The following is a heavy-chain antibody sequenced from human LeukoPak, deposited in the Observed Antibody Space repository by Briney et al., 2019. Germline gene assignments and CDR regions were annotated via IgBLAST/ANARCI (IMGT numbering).Heavy chain of an antibody. V-gene: IGHV4-38-2*02. D-gene: IGHD5-18*01. J-gene: IGHJ4*02. CDR2: IYHSGST. Sequence: SETLSLTCTVSGYSISSGYYWGWIRQPPGKGLEWIGYIYHSGSTYYNPSLKSRVTISVDRSKNQFSLKLSSVTAADTAVYYCARESGYSYGSLDYWGQGTLVTVSS. CDR1: GYSISSGYY. CDR3: ARESGYSYGSLDY.